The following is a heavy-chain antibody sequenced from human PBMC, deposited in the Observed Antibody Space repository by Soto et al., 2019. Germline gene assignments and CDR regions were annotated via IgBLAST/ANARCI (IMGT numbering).Heavy chain of an antibody. J-gene: IGHJ4*02. D-gene: IGHD2-2*01. CDR3: AKDPGDVVLQTQAH. CDR2: IWYDGSNK. CDR1: GFTFSSYG. Sequence: GGSMRLSCAASGFTFSSYGMHWVRQAPGKGLEWVAVIWYDGSNKYYEDSVKGRFTISRDNSKNTLYLQMNSLRAEDTAVYYCAKDPGDVVLQTQAHWGQGTLVTVSS. V-gene: IGHV3-33*06.